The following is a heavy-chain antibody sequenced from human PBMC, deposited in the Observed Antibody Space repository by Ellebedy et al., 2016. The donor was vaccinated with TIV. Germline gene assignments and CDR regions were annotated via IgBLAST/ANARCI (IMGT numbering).Heavy chain of an antibody. V-gene: IGHV3-7*01. J-gene: IGHJ4*02. Sequence: PGGSLRLSCAASGFTFSSYWMSWVRQAPGKGLEWVANIKQDGSEKYYVDSVEGRFTISRDNAKNSLYLQMNSLRAEDTAVYYCARAASGIVVVNHWGYWGQGTLVTVSS. CDR3: ARAASGIVVVNHWGY. CDR2: IKQDGSEK. D-gene: IGHD3-22*01. CDR1: GFTFSSYW.